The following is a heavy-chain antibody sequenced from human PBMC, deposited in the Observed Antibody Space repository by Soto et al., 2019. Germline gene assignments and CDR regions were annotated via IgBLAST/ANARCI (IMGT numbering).Heavy chain of an antibody. J-gene: IGHJ5*02. V-gene: IGHV4-38-2*02. CDR2: IYRSGNT. CDR3: ARGPPIVASPTSFYNWFEP. D-gene: IGHD3-3*02. Sequence: SETLSLTCTVSGYSVSSGFYWGWIRHPPGKGLEWIGSIYRSGNTYYNPSLKSRVAISIDPSKNHFSLKMNSVTAADTAVYYCARGPPIVASPTSFYNWFEPWGQGTLVTVSS. CDR1: GYSVSSGFY.